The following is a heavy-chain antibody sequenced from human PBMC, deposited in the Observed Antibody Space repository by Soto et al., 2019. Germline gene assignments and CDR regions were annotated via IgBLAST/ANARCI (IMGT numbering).Heavy chain of an antibody. V-gene: IGHV4-39*07. CDR1: GGSISSSSYY. CDR3: ARALNSYYYYGMDV. CDR2: IYYSGST. Sequence: PSETLSLTCTVSGGSISSSSYYWGWIRQPPGKGLEWIGSIYYSGSTYYNPSLKSRVTISVDTSKNQFSLKLSSVTAADTAVYYCARALNSYYYYGMDVWGQGTTVTVSS. J-gene: IGHJ6*02. D-gene: IGHD1-7*01.